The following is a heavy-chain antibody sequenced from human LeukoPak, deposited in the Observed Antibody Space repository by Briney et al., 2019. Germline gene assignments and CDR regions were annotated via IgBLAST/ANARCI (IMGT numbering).Heavy chain of an antibody. Sequence: GGSLRLSCAASGFTFSRYWMLWVRQAPGKGLVWVSRINTDGSNTNYADSVKGRFTISRDNAKNTVYLQMNRLRAEDTAVYYCARVSTGSSSYDYWGQGTLVTVSS. V-gene: IGHV3-74*01. J-gene: IGHJ4*02. CDR3: ARVSTGSSSYDY. CDR1: GFTFSRYW. D-gene: IGHD6-13*01. CDR2: INTDGSNT.